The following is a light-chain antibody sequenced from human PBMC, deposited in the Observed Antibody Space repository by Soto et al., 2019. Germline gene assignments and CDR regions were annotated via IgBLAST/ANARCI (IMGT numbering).Light chain of an antibody. CDR3: QQYSDWAPFT. CDR1: QSVSSD. Sequence: EIVMTQSPATLSVSPGERATLSCRASQSVSSDLAWYQQKPGHAPSLLIYGASTRASDSPDRFSGSGSGTEFTLTISSLQSEDFAVYYCQQYSDWAPFTFGQGTKLKIK. J-gene: IGKJ2*01. V-gene: IGKV3-15*01. CDR2: GAS.